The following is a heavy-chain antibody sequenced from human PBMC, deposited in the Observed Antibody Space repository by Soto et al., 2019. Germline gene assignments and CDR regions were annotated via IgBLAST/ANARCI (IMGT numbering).Heavy chain of an antibody. V-gene: IGHV4-31*02. CDR3: ARHHAFDI. CDR1: EGTVYSAGYD. CDR2: IYYSGST. J-gene: IGHJ3*02. Sequence: PLSDPWTVAEGTVYSAGYDLSWIRQHPGKGLEWIGYIYYSGSTYYNPSLKSRVTISVDTSKNQFSLKLSSVTAADTAVYYCARHHAFDIWGQGTMVTVSS.